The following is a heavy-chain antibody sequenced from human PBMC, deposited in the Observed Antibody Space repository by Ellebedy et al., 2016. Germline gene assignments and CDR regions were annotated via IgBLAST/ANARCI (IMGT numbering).Heavy chain of an antibody. Sequence: GESLKISCAASGFTFSSFSMNWVRQAPGKGLEWVSYISSSTSIIYYADSVKGRFTISRDNAKNSLYLQMNSLRDEDTAVYYCARWAAYDTSGLHWYFDLWGRGTLVTVSS. CDR3: ARWAAYDTSGLHWYFDL. CDR1: GFTFSSFS. J-gene: IGHJ2*01. V-gene: IGHV3-48*02. CDR2: ISSSTSII. D-gene: IGHD3-22*01.